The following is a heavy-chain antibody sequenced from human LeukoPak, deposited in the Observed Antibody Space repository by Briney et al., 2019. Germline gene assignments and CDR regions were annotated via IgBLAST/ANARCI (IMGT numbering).Heavy chain of an antibody. J-gene: IGHJ3*02. D-gene: IGHD3-22*01. V-gene: IGHV3-74*01. CDR2: INSDGSST. CDR3: ARGGWRYYYDSTDAFDI. CDR1: GFTFSSYW. Sequence: GGSLRLSCAASGFTFSSYWMHWVRQAPGKGLVWVSRINSDGSSTSYADSVKGRFTISRDNAKNTLYLQMNSLRAEDTAVYYCARGGWRYYYDSTDAFDIWGQGTMVTVSS.